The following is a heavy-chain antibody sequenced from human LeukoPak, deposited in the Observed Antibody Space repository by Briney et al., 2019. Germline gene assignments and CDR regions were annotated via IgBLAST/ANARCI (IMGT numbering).Heavy chain of an antibody. V-gene: IGHV4-31*03. J-gene: IGHJ3*02. CDR1: GVSISSGGYY. CDR2: IYYSGST. Sequence: SQTLSLTCTVSGVSISSGGYYWSWLRQHPGKGLEWIGYIYYSGSTYYNPSLKSRVTISVDTSKNQFSLKLSSVTAADTAVYYCARGLQNDAFDIWGQGTMVTVSS. CDR3: ARGLQNDAFDI.